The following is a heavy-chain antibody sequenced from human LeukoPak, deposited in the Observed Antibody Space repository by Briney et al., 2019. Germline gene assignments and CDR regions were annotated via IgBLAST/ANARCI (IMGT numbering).Heavy chain of an antibody. D-gene: IGHD4-23*01. Sequence: GGSLRLSCAVSGFTSSNAWMNWVRQAPGKGLEWLSFIRSKDHGGTTEYAASVKGRFTISRDDSNSIAYLQMNSLIIEDTAVYFCTRDPHYYHGNPHDFWGQGTRVTVSS. CDR1: GFTSSNAW. V-gene: IGHV3-49*04. CDR2: IRSKDHGGTT. J-gene: IGHJ4*02. CDR3: TRDPHYYHGNPHDF.